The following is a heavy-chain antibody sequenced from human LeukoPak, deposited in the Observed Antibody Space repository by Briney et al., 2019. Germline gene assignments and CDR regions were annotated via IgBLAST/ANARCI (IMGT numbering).Heavy chain of an antibody. CDR3: YSASTINIAEHDY. V-gene: IGHV3-23*01. CDR2: ISGSGGST. Sequence: QPGGSLRLSCAASGFTFSSYAMSWVRQAPGKGLEWVSAISGSGGSTYYADSVKGRFTISRDNSKNTLYLQMNSLRAEDTAVYYCYSASTINIAEHDYWGQGTLVTVSS. D-gene: IGHD6-13*01. J-gene: IGHJ4*02. CDR1: GFTFSSYA.